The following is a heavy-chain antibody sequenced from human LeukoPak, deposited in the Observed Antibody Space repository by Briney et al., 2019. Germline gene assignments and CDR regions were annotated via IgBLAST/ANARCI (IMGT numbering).Heavy chain of an antibody. CDR3: ARGGDSSGYYLLDAFDI. Sequence: SETLSLTCAVYGGSFSGYYWSWIRQPPGKGLEWIGEINHSGSSNYKPSLKSRVTISVDTSKNQFSLKLSSVTAADTAVYYCARGGDSSGYYLLDAFDIWGQGTMVTVSS. V-gene: IGHV4-34*01. D-gene: IGHD3-22*01. J-gene: IGHJ3*02. CDR2: INHSGSS. CDR1: GGSFSGYY.